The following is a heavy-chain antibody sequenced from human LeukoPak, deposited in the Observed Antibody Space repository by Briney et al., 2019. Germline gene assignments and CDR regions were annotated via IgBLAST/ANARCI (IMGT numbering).Heavy chain of an antibody. D-gene: IGHD6-13*01. CDR3: ARDGAAADLGVDY. Sequence: ASVKVSCKASGYTFTGYYMHWVRQAPGQGLEWMGWINPNSGGTNYAQKFQGRVTKTRDTSISTAYMKLSRLRSDDTAVYYCARDGAAADLGVDYWGQGTLVTVSS. V-gene: IGHV1-2*02. CDR1: GYTFTGYY. J-gene: IGHJ4*02. CDR2: INPNSGGT.